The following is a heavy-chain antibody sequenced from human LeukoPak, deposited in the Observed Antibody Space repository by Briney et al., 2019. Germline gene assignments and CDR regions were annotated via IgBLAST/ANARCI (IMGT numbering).Heavy chain of an antibody. J-gene: IGHJ4*02. CDR3: AKGVLAVRLES. Sequence: PGGSLRLSCAASGFTFNSYAMSWVRQAPGKGLEWVSAISGSGGITYYADSVKGRFTISRDNSKNTLSLQMNSLRAEDTAVYYCAKGVLAVRLESWGQGTLVTVSS. CDR2: ISGSGGIT. V-gene: IGHV3-23*01. CDR1: GFTFNSYA. D-gene: IGHD1-1*01.